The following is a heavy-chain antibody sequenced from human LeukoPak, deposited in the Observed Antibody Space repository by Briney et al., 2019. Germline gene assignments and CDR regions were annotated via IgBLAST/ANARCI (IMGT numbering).Heavy chain of an antibody. CDR3: ARGRPHGNDY. Sequence: GGSLRLSCAASGFTFSTYSMNWVRQAPGKGLVWVSRIASDGSSTTYADSVKGRFSISRDNAKNTLYLQMNSLRVEDTAVYYCARGRPHGNDYWGQGTLVTVSS. CDR2: IASDGSST. CDR1: GFTFSTYS. D-gene: IGHD4-23*01. J-gene: IGHJ4*02. V-gene: IGHV3-74*03.